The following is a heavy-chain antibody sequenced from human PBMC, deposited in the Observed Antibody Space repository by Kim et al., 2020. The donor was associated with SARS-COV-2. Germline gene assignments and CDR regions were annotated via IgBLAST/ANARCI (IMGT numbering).Heavy chain of an antibody. J-gene: IGHJ4*02. CDR1: GFTFSSYG. CDR2: ISYDGSNK. Sequence: GGSLRLSCAASGFTFSSYGMHWVRQAPGKGLEWVAVISYDGSNKYYADSVKGRFTISRDNSKNTLYLQMNSLRAEDTAVYYCAKDPGYSSSWYDDFYYWGQGTLVTVSS. V-gene: IGHV3-30*18. D-gene: IGHD6-13*01. CDR3: AKDPGYSSSWYDDFYY.